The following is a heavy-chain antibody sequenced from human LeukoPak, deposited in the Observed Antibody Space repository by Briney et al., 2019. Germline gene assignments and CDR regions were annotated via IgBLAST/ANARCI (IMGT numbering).Heavy chain of an antibody. D-gene: IGHD2-2*01. Sequence: SETLSLTCTVSGGSISSYYWSWIRQPPGKGLEWIGYIYYSGSTNYNPPLKSRVTISVDTSKNQFSLKLSSVTAADTAVYYCARGTRTFDPWGQGTLVTVSS. V-gene: IGHV4-59*12. J-gene: IGHJ5*02. CDR3: ARGTRTFDP. CDR1: GGSISSYY. CDR2: IYYSGST.